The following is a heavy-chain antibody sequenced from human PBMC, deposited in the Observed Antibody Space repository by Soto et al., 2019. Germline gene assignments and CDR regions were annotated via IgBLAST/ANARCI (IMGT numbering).Heavy chain of an antibody. D-gene: IGHD6-13*01. CDR1: AGMPSPGRYP. CDR3: TWFFSAGAFDDY. J-gene: IGHJ4*02. Sequence: SAGMPSPGRYPGCWILLAPGKGLEYIGYIHHSGNTYYNPSLKSRVTMAVDSSKNQVSLNLNSVTAADTAVYYWTWFFSAGAFDDYWGQGTLVTVS. V-gene: IGHV4-30-2*01. CDR2: IHHSGNT.